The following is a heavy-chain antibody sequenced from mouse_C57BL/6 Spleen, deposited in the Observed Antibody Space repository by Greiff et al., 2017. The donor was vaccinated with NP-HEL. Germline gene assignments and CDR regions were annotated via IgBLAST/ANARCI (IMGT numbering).Heavy chain of an antibody. D-gene: IGHD2-5*01. CDR1: GYAFTNYL. Sequence: QVQLQQSGAELVRPGTSVKVSCKASGYAFTNYLIEWVKQRPGQGLEWIGVINPGSGGTNYNEKFKGKATLTADKSSSTAYMQLSSLTSEDSAVYFCARRGSNYSWFAYWGQGTLVTVSA. V-gene: IGHV1-54*01. J-gene: IGHJ3*01. CDR3: ARRGSNYSWFAY. CDR2: INPGSGGT.